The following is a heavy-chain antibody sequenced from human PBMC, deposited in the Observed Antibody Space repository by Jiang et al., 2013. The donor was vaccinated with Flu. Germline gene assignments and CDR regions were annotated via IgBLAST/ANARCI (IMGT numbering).Heavy chain of an antibody. J-gene: IGHJ6*02. CDR3: AKVKSTYPRVYYYYGMDV. D-gene: IGHD6-13*01. CDR1: GFTFSSYA. Sequence: QLLESGGGLVQPGGSLRLSCAASGFTFSSYAMSWVRQAPGKGLEWVSAISGSGGSTYYADSVKGRFTISRDNSKNTLYLQMNSLRAEDTAVYYCAKVKSTYPRVYYYYGMDVWGQGTTVTVSS. CDR2: ISGSGGST. V-gene: IGHV3-23*01.